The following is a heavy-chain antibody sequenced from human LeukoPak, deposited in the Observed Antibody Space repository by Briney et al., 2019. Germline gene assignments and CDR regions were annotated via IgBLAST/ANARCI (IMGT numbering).Heavy chain of an antibody. J-gene: IGHJ4*02. D-gene: IGHD5-24*01. CDR3: AKARDGYRSQTDY. V-gene: IGHV3-23*01. Sequence: PGGSLRLSCAASGFTFSSYATSWVRQAPGKGLEWVSAISGSGGSTYYADSVKGRFTISRDNSKNTPYLQMNSLRAEDTAVYYCAKARDGYRSQTDYWGQGTLVTVSS. CDR1: GFTFSSYA. CDR2: ISGSGGST.